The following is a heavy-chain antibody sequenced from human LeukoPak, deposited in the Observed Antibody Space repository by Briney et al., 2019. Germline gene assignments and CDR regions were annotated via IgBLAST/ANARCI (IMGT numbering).Heavy chain of an antibody. Sequence: GSLILSFAASGFPFSSYWMHWVRQTPGTGLVRVSGIQSDGSTTTYADFVEGRFTISRDNAKHTLFLQMNSLRAEDTAVYYCARDRGYVPDFWGQGTLVTVSS. CDR2: IQSDGSTT. J-gene: IGHJ4*02. CDR3: ARDRGYVPDF. CDR1: GFPFSSYW. V-gene: IGHV3-74*03. D-gene: IGHD5-12*01.